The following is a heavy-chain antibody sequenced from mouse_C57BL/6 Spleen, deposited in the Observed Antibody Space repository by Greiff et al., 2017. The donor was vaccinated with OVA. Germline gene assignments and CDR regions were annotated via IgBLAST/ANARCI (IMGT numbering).Heavy chain of an antibody. D-gene: IGHD2-5*01. CDR2: ISSGSSTI. V-gene: IGHV5-17*01. Sequence: EVKLVESGGGLVKPGGSLKLSCAASGFTFSDYGMHWVRQAPEKGLEWVAYISSGSSTIYYADTVKGRFTISRDNAKNTLFLQMTSLRSEDTAMYYWARKEAYYSNSFDYWGQGTTLTVSS. CDR1: GFTFSDYG. J-gene: IGHJ2*01. CDR3: ARKEAYYSNSFDY.